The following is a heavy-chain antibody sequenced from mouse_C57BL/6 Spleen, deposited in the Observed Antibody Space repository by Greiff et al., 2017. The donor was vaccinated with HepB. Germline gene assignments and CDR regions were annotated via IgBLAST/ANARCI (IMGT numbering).Heavy chain of an antibody. D-gene: IGHD2-4*01. CDR1: GYTFTSYW. J-gene: IGHJ3*01. CDR2: IDPSDSYT. CDR3: ARRAYDYDWSWFAY. V-gene: IGHV1-69*01. Sequence: QVQLQQSGAELVMPGASVKLSCKASGYTFTSYWMHWVKQRPGQGLEWIGEIDPSDSYTNYNQKFKGKSTLTVDKSPSTAYMQLSSLTSEDSAVYYCARRAYDYDWSWFAYWGQGTLVTVSA.